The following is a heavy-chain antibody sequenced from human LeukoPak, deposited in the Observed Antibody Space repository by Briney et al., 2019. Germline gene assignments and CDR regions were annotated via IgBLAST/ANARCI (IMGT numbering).Heavy chain of an antibody. Sequence: PGGSLRLSCAASGFTFSGYTMSWVRQAPGKGLEWVSAVSAGGDKTYYADSVKGRFTISRDNSKGTLYLQMNSLRAEDTALYYCARDFYDSSGYYFDYWGQGTLVTVSS. CDR1: GFTFSGYT. D-gene: IGHD3-22*01. CDR3: ARDFYDSSGYYFDY. J-gene: IGHJ4*02. CDR2: VSAGGDKT. V-gene: IGHV3-23*01.